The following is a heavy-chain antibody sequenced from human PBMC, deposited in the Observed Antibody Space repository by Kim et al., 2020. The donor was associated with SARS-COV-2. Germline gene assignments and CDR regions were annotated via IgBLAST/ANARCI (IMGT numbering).Heavy chain of an antibody. D-gene: IGHD5-12*01. CDR1: GCSISSSSYY. Sequence: SETLSLTCTVSGCSISSSSYYWGWIRQPPGKGLEWIRSIYYSGSTYYNPSLKSRITISVDTSKNQFSLKLSSVTAADTAVYYCARPGNSGYDGFAPCGQG. J-gene: IGHJ5*02. CDR3: ARPGNSGYDGFAP. CDR2: IYYSGST. V-gene: IGHV4-39*01.